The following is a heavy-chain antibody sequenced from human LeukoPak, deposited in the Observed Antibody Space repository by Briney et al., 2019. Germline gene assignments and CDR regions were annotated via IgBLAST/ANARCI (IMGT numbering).Heavy chain of an antibody. CDR1: GFTFSNYW. D-gene: IGHD1/OR15-1a*01. J-gene: IGHJ4*02. Sequence: GGSLRLSCAASGFTFSNYWMNWVRQAPGKGLEWVANIKQGGSEKYYGDSVKDRFTISRDDATNSLSLQMNSLRAEETAVYYCASTNSLDYWGQGAMVIVS. CDR2: IKQGGSEK. V-gene: IGHV3-7*01. CDR3: ASTNSLDY.